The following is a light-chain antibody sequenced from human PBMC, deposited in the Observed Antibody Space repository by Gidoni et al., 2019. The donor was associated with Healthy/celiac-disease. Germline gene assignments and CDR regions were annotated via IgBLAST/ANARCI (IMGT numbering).Light chain of an antibody. CDR1: QSIRSW. J-gene: IGKJ2*01. V-gene: IGKV1-5*01. CDR3: QQYNSYPYT. CDR2: DAS. Sequence: DIQMTQSPSTLYASVGDRVTITCLASQSIRSWLAWYQQNPGKAPNLLIYDASSLESGFPSRFSCSGSGTEFTLTISSLQPDDFATYYCQQYNSYPYTFGQGTKLESK.